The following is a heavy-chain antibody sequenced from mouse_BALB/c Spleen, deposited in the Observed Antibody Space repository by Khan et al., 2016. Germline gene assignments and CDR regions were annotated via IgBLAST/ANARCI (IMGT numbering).Heavy chain of an antibody. D-gene: IGHD2-2*01. CDR1: VYSITSGYS. CDR2: IHYSGST. CDR3: AGVTTGDYFDY. Sequence: VQLKESGPDLVKPSQSLSLTCTVTVYSITSGYSWHWIRQFPGNKLEWMAYIHYSGSTYYNPSLTSRISLTRDTSKHQFILKLNSVTTEDTATYYCAGVTTGDYFDYWGQGTTLTVSS. V-gene: IGHV3-1*02. J-gene: IGHJ2*01.